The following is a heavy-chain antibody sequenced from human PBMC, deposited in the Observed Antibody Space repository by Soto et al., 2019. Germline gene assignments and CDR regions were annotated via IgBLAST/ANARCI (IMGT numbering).Heavy chain of an antibody. Sequence: AVKVSCKASGGTFSSYAISWVRQAPGQGLEWMGGIIPIFGTANYAQKFQGRVTITADESTSTAYMELSSLRSEDTAVYYCATATSAHTSYYGMDVWGQGTPVTVSS. D-gene: IGHD2-2*02. CDR2: IIPIFGTA. V-gene: IGHV1-69*13. CDR1: GGTFSSYA. CDR3: ATATSAHTSYYGMDV. J-gene: IGHJ6*02.